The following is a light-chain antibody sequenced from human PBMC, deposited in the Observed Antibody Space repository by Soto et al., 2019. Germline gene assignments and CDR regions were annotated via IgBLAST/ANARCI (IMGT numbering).Light chain of an antibody. V-gene: IGKV3-11*01. CDR1: QSVSRY. CDR3: QPRRT. Sequence: EIVLTQSPATLSLSPGERATLSCRASQSVSRYLAWYQQKPGQAPRLLTYDASNRATGLPARFSGSGSGTDFTLTISSLEPEDFAVYYCQPRRTFGQGTKVEIK. CDR2: DAS. J-gene: IGKJ1*01.